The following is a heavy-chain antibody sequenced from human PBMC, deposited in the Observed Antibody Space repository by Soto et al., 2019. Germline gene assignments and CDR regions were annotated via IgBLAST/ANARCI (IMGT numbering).Heavy chain of an antibody. J-gene: IGHJ6*02. V-gene: IGHV1-24*01. CDR3: VTDFIHPAVDYYYGLDV. Sequence: GASVKVSWKVSGYTLPELSMHWVRQTPGKGLEWMGGFDPEDGETIYAQKFQGRVTMTEDTSTDTAYMELSSLRSEDMAVYYCVTDFIHPAVDYYYGLDVWAQRTTVTGSS. CDR2: FDPEDGET. CDR1: GYTLPELS.